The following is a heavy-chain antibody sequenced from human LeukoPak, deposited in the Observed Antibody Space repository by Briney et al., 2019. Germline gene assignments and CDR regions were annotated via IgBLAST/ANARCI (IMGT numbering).Heavy chain of an antibody. CDR2: ISGSGGST. V-gene: IGHV3-23*01. D-gene: IGHD6-6*01. CDR3: AKGTEYSSSSVYFDY. Sequence: GGSLRLSCAASGFTFSSYAMSRVRQAPGKGLECVSAISGSGGSTCYADSVKGRFTISRDNSKNTLYLQMNSLRAEDTAVYYCAKGTEYSSSSVYFDYWGQGTLVTVSS. J-gene: IGHJ4*02. CDR1: GFTFSSYA.